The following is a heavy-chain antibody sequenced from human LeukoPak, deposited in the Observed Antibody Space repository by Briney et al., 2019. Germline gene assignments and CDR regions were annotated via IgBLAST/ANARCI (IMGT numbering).Heavy chain of an antibody. J-gene: IGHJ4*02. CDR2: TSSSSSTI. CDR3: ARDRHKYNYDSGGYPPY. D-gene: IGHD3-22*01. Sequence: PGGSLRLSCAASEFTFFTYWMTWVRQAPGKGLESVSYTSSSSSTIYYAVSVKGRFTISRDNDKNSLYLQMNTLRAEDTAVYYCARDRHKYNYDSGGYPPYWGQGTLVTVSS. V-gene: IGHV3-48*01. CDR1: EFTFFTYW.